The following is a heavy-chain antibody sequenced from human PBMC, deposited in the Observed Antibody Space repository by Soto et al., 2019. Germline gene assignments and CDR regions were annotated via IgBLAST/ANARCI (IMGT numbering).Heavy chain of an antibody. Sequence: QVQLQQWGAGLLKPSETLSLTCGVYGGSFSGSYWSWIRQPPGKGLEWIGEINDSGSTNYNPSLKTGVTISVDTYKNQFSLNLGSVTAADTAVYYCASGRGTENYWGQGTLVTVSS. CDR1: GGSFSGSY. V-gene: IGHV4-34*01. CDR3: ASGRGTENY. D-gene: IGHD3-10*01. CDR2: INDSGST. J-gene: IGHJ4*02.